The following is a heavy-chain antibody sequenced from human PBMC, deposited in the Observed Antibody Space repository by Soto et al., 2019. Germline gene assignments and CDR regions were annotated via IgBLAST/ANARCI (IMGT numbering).Heavy chain of an antibody. CDR1: GFTFSSYA. D-gene: IGHD2-2*01. CDR3: AKSRYCSSTSCFRDGLDY. J-gene: IGHJ4*02. CDR2: ISGSGGST. V-gene: IGHV3-23*01. Sequence: EVQLLESGGGLVQPGGSLRLSCAASGFTFSSYAMSWVRQAPGKGLEWVSAISGSGGSTYYADSVKGRFTISRDNSKNTLYLQMNSVRAEDTAVYYCAKSRYCSSTSCFRDGLDYWGQGTLVTVSS.